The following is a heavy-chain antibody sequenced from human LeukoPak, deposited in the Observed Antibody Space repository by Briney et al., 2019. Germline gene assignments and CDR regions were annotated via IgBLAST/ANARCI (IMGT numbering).Heavy chain of an antibody. CDR3: AREPEQRRMYYYYYYMDV. V-gene: IGHV4-4*07. J-gene: IGHJ6*03. Sequence: SETLSLTCTVSGGSISSYYWSWIRQPAGKGLEWIGRIYTSGSTNYNPSLKSRVTMSVDMSKNQFSLKLSSVTAADTAVYYCAREPEQRRMYYYYYYMDVWGKGTTVTVSS. CDR1: GGSISSYY. CDR2: IYTSGST. D-gene: IGHD6-25*01.